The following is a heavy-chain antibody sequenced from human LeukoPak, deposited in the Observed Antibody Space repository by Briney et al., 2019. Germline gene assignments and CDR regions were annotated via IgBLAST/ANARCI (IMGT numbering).Heavy chain of an antibody. D-gene: IGHD6-19*01. Sequence: PSETLSLTCTVSGGSISSGSYYWSWIRQPAGKGLEWIGRIYTSGSTNYNPSLKGRISISLDTSKSQFALKLISVTAADTAIYYCARGNGWFQYWGQGTLVTVSS. CDR3: ARGNGWFQY. CDR1: GGSISSGSYY. J-gene: IGHJ4*02. CDR2: IYTSGST. V-gene: IGHV4-61*02.